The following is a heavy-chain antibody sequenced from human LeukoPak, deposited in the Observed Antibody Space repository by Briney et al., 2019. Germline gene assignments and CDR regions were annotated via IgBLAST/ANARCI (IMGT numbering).Heavy chain of an antibody. V-gene: IGHV4-61*02. Sequence: SETLSLTCSVSGGSIRSESYYWSWIRQPAGKGLEWIGRIYSSGSGKFNPSLKSRVTISIDTSKNQFSLNLSSVTAADTAVYYCARDMTGSGWNDAFDIWGQGTMVTVSS. D-gene: IGHD6-19*01. CDR1: GGSIRSESYY. J-gene: IGHJ3*02. CDR2: IYSSGSG. CDR3: ARDMTGSGWNDAFDI.